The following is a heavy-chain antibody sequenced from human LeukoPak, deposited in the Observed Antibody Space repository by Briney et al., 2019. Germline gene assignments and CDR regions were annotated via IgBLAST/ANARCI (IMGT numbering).Heavy chain of an antibody. CDR3: AKEGELLYFGAFDI. V-gene: IGHV3-7*01. J-gene: IGHJ3*02. D-gene: IGHD1-26*01. Sequence: GGSLRLSCAASGFTFSSYWMSWVRQAPGKGLEWVANIKQDGSEKYYVDSVKGRFTISRDNAKNSLYLQMNSLRAEDTAVYYCAKEGELLYFGAFDIWGQGTMVTVSS. CDR1: GFTFSSYW. CDR2: IKQDGSEK.